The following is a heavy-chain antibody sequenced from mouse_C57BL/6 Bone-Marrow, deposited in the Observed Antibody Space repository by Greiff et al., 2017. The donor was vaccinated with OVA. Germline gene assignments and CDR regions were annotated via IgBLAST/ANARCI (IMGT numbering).Heavy chain of an antibody. CDR3: AFYHYGSGTYFDY. CDR2: IDPSDSYT. CDR1: GYTFTSYW. D-gene: IGHD1-1*01. J-gene: IGHJ2*01. V-gene: IGHV1-69*01. Sequence: QVQLQQPGAELVMPGASVKLSCKASGYTFTSYWMHWVKQRPGQGLEWIGEIDPSDSYTNYNQKFKGKSTLTVDKSSSTAYMQISSLTSEDSAVYYCAFYHYGSGTYFDYWGQGTTLTVSS.